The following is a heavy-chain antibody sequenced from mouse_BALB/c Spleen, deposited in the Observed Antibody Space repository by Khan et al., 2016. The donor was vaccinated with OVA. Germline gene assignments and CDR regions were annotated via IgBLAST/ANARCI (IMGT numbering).Heavy chain of an antibody. CDR2: INTGGTYT. CDR1: GFTFSSYT. D-gene: IGHD2-1*01. Sequence: EVELVESGGGLVKPGGSLKLSCAASGFTFSSYTMSWVRQTPEKRLEWVATINTGGTYTYYPDSVKGRFTISRDNAKNTLYLQMSSLKSEETAMLYCTRDGNYGHRYFDVWGAGTTVTVSS. V-gene: IGHV5-6-4*01. CDR3: TRDGNYGHRYFDV. J-gene: IGHJ1*01.